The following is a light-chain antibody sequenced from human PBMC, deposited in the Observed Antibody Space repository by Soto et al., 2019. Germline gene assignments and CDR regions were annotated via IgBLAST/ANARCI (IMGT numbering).Light chain of an antibody. CDR1: QGISSY. Sequence: AIRMTQSPSSFSASTGDRVTITCRASQGISSYLAWYQQKPGKAPKLLIYAASNLQSGVPSRFSGSGSGTDFTHTFSCLQSEDFATYHCQQYYSHLITFDQGTRLEIK. CDR2: AAS. V-gene: IGKV1-8*01. CDR3: QQYYSHLIT. J-gene: IGKJ5*01.